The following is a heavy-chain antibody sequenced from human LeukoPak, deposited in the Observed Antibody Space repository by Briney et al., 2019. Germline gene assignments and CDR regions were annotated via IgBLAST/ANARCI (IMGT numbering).Heavy chain of an antibody. CDR1: GGSISSGSYY. CDR2: ISTSGTT. J-gene: IGHJ4*02. D-gene: IGHD4-23*01. Sequence: SETLSLTCTVSGGSISSGSYYWSWIRQPAGKGLEWIGRISTSGTTNYNPSLKSRVTISVDTSKNQFSLKLSSVSAADTAVYYCARVDLSPRVGGSTDYWGQGTLVTVSS. V-gene: IGHV4-61*02. CDR3: ARVDLSPRVGGSTDY.